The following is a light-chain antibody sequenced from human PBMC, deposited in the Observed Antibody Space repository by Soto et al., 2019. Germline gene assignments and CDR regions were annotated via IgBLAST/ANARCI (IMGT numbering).Light chain of an antibody. V-gene: IGKV1-39*01. CDR3: QQSYSAPHT. Sequence: DIQMTQSPSSLSASVGDTVTITCRASQSISSSLNWYHQKAGKAPKLLIYAASSLQSGVPSRFSGSGSGTDFTLSISSLQPEDFATYYCQQSYSAPHTFGQGTKLEIK. J-gene: IGKJ2*01. CDR1: QSISSS. CDR2: AAS.